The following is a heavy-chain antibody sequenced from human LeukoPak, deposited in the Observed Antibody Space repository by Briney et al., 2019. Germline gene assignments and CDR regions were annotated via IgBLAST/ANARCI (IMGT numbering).Heavy chain of an antibody. Sequence: SVKVSCKASGGTFNIYAIYWVRQAPGQGLEWMGGIIPLFGSPNYAQTFQGRVTISADESTKTAYMELNSLRSEDTAVYYCARGIEEYSKSSGWFDPWGQGTLVIVSS. CDR1: GGTFNIYA. J-gene: IGHJ5*02. D-gene: IGHD6-6*01. CDR2: IIPLFGSP. CDR3: ARGIEEYSKSSGWFDP. V-gene: IGHV1-69*13.